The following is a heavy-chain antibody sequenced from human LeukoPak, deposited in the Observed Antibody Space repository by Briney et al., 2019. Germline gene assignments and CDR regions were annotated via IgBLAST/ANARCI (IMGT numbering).Heavy chain of an antibody. CDR3: VRPATYCSSGSCPPHFDH. J-gene: IGHJ4*02. Sequence: SETLSLTCTVSGGSISSYYWSWIRQPPGKGLEWIGYIYYSGSTNYNPSLKSRVTISVDTSKNQFSLKVRSVTAADTAVYYCVRPATYCSSGSCPPHFDHWGQGTLVTVSS. V-gene: IGHV4-59*12. CDR2: IYYSGST. CDR1: GGSISSYY. D-gene: IGHD2-15*01.